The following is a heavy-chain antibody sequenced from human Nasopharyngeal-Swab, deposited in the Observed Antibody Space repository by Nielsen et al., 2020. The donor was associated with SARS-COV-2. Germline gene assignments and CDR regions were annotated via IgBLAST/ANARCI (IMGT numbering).Heavy chain of an antibody. D-gene: IGHD3-10*01. Sequence: SLKISCAASGFTFDDSAMHWVRQAPGKGLEWVSGISWDSGTMGYADSLKGRFTISRDNAKNSLYLQMNSLRAEDTALYYCAKGKEVLGYYGMDVWGQGTTVTVSS. V-gene: IGHV3-9*01. CDR1: GFTFDDSA. J-gene: IGHJ6*02. CDR3: AKGKEVLGYYGMDV. CDR2: ISWDSGTM.